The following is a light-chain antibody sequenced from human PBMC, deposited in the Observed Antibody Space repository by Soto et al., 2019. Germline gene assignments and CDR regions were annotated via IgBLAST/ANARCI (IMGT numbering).Light chain of an antibody. V-gene: IGLV2-14*01. CDR2: EVS. J-gene: IGLJ2*01. Sequence: QSALTQPASVSGSPGQSITISCTGTSSDIGGYNSVSWYQQHPGKAPKLMLFEVSDRPSGVSNRFSGSKSGNTASLTISGXXXXXXXDYYCSSYTTRGTLVFGGGT. CDR1: SSDIGGYNS. CDR3: SSYTTRGTLV.